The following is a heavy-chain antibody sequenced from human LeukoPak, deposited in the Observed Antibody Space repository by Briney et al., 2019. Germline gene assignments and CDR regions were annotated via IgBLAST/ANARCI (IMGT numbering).Heavy chain of an antibody. CDR1: GFTFDNYA. J-gene: IGHJ4*02. D-gene: IGHD3-9*01. Sequence: GGSLRLSCAASGFTFDNYAMSWVRQAPGKGLEWVSTIDAGGENTYYADSVKGRFTISRDNSKNTVYLQMNSLSAEDTAVYYCAKGATPRLRFFDWFAAPDYWGQGTLVTVSS. V-gene: IGHV3-23*01. CDR2: IDAGGENT. CDR3: AKGATPRLRFFDWFAAPDY.